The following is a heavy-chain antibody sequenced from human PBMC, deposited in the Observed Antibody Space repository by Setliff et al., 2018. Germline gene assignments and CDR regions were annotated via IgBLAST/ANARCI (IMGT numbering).Heavy chain of an antibody. D-gene: IGHD3-22*01. CDR1: GFSLSTSGVG. CDR3: AHRRGDYYDSSGYYYDY. CDR2: IYWDDDK. J-gene: IGHJ4*02. V-gene: IGHV2-5*02. Sequence: SGPTLVNPTQTLTLTCTFSGFSLSTSGVGAGWIRQPPGKALEWLALIYWDDDKRYSPPLKSRLTITKDTSKDQVILTMTNMDPVDTATYYCAHRRGDYYDSSGYYYDYWGQGTLVTVSS.